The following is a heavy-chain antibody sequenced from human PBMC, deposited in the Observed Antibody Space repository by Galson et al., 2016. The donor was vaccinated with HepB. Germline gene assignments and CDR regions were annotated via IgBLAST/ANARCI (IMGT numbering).Heavy chain of an antibody. CDR3: AKGDDFWSGYYGGL. CDR1: GFTFSSNY. V-gene: IGHV3-53*01. Sequence: SLRLSCAASGFTFSSNYMTWVRQAPGKGLEYVSVIYSGGTTYYADSVKGRFTISRDNSKNTLYLRMNSLRAEDTAVYYCAKGDDFWSGYYGGLWGQGTLVTVSS. CDR2: IYSGGTT. J-gene: IGHJ4*02. D-gene: IGHD3-3*01.